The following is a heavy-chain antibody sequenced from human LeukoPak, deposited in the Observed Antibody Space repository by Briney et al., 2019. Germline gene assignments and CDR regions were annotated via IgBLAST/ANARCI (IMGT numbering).Heavy chain of an antibody. CDR2: INPNSGGT. V-gene: IGHV1-2*02. CDR3: ATPTVEGQFGEVDY. Sequence: DSVKIYCKASGYTFSGYYMHWVRQAPGKGLEWMGWINPNSGGTNYAQKFQGRVTMTRDTSISTAYMELSRLRSDDTAVYYCATPTVEGQFGEVDYWGQGTLVTVSS. J-gene: IGHJ4*02. D-gene: IGHD3-10*01. CDR1: GYTFSGYY.